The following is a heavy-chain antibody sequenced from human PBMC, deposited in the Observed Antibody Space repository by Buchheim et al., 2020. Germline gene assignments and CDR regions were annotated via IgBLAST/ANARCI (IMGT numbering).Heavy chain of an antibody. CDR3: AKGEGYYYDRYYFDY. J-gene: IGHJ4*02. Sequence: EVQLLESGGGLVQPGGSLRLSCAASGFTFSSYAMSWVRQAPEKGLEWVSAFSGSGGSTYYAASVKGRFTISRANSKNHLYLQMNSLRAEDTAVYYCAKGEGYYYDRYYFDYWGQGTL. D-gene: IGHD3-22*01. CDR1: GFTFSSYA. CDR2: FSGSGGST. V-gene: IGHV3-23*01.